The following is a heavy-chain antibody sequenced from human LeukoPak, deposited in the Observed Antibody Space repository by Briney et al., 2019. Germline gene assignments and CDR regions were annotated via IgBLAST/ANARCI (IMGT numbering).Heavy chain of an antibody. Sequence: GGSLKLSCLTSGFSFGDYAVSWLRQAPGKGLEWIGFIKSKVYHGTTQYAASVKGRFTISRDGSKSIAYLQMNSLKTEDTAVYYCTRVGDGLWFGEWLLFSEDYMDVWGKGTTVTISS. V-gene: IGHV3-49*01. CDR3: TRVGDGLWFGEWLLFSEDYMDV. CDR1: GFSFGDYA. J-gene: IGHJ6*03. CDR2: IKSKVYHGTT. D-gene: IGHD3-10*01.